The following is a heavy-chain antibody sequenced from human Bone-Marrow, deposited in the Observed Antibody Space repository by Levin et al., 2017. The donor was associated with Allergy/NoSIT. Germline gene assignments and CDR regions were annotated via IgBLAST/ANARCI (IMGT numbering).Heavy chain of an antibody. CDR2: IYSGGSI. CDR1: GFPVSSNY. V-gene: IGHV3-53*01. D-gene: IGHD5-12*01. CDR3: TRGGGYTGVDY. J-gene: IGHJ4*02. Sequence: LSLTCAASGFPVSSNYMSWVRQAPGKGLEWVSVIYSGGSIYYADSVKGRFTISRDNSENTLYLQMNSLRAEDTAIYYCTRGGGYTGVDYWGQGTLVTVSS.